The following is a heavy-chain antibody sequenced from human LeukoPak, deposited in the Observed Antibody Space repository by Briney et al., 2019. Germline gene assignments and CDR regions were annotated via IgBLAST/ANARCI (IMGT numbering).Heavy chain of an antibody. J-gene: IGHJ6*02. D-gene: IGHD4-17*01. V-gene: IGHV4-4*02. CDR2: IYHSGST. Sequence: PSETLSLTCAVSGGTISSSNWWSWVRQPPGKGLEWIGEIYHSGSTNYNPSLKSRVTISVDKSKNQFSLKLSSVTAADTAVYYCASGMTTKDNGMDVWGQGTTVTVSS. CDR3: ASGMTTKDNGMDV. CDR1: GGTISSSNW.